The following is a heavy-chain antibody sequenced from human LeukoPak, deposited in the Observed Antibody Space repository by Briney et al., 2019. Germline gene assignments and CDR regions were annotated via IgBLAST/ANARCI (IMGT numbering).Heavy chain of an antibody. D-gene: IGHD3-10*01. CDR1: GYAFTGYY. CDR3: ARDMTSLWFGESPNKFDY. Sequence: ASVKVSCKTSGYAFTGYYIHWVRQAPGQGLEWMGWIDPNSGDTNYAQKFQGRVTMTRDTSISTAYMELSRLRSDDTAVYYCARDMTSLWFGESPNKFDYWGQGSLVTVSS. CDR2: IDPNSGDT. V-gene: IGHV1-2*02. J-gene: IGHJ4*02.